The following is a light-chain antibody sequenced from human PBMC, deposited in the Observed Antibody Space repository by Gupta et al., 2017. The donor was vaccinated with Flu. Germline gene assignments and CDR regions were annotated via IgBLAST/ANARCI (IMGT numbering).Light chain of an antibody. CDR1: QTILSTTENQIS. CDR3: QQYYRSPRT. CDR2: WAS. Sequence: FLVERATINCKSSQTILSTTENQISFAWYQQKAGQPPQVLIYWASTRESGVPDRFSGSGSGTDFTFSISSVEAEDVAVYYCQQYYRSPRTFGQGTKVEIK. J-gene: IGKJ1*01. V-gene: IGKV4-1*01.